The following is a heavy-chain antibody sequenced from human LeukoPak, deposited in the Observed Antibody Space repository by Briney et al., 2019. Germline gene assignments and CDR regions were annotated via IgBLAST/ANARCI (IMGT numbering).Heavy chain of an antibody. J-gene: IGHJ2*01. CDR3: ARRLDL. Sequence: GGSLRLSCAASGFILSSYEMNWVRQAPGKGLEWVSYISSSGSSIFYPDSVKGRFTISRDSAKNSLYLQMNSLRAEDTAVYYCARRLDLWGRGTLVTVSS. CDR2: ISSSGSSI. CDR1: GFILSSYE. V-gene: IGHV3-48*03.